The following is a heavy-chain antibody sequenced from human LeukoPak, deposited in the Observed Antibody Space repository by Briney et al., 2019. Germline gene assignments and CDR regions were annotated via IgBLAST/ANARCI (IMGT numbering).Heavy chain of an antibody. D-gene: IGHD3-10*01. J-gene: IGHJ3*02. Sequence: SVKVSCKASGDTFTSYAISWVRQAPGQGLEWMGGIIPIFGTANYAQKLQGRVTITADESTSTAYMELSSLRSEDTAVYYCASPPGITMVRGARSAFDIWGQGTMVTVSS. CDR1: GDTFTSYA. CDR2: IIPIFGTA. V-gene: IGHV1-69*13. CDR3: ASPPGITMVRGARSAFDI.